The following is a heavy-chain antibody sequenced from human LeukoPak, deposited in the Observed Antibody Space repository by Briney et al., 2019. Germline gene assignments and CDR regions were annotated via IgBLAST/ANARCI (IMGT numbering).Heavy chain of an antibody. CDR1: GGSISSYY. CDR2: IYYSGSA. CDR3: ARQGNGGRSFDY. Sequence: SETLSPTCTVSGGSISSYYWNWIRQPPGKGLEWIGYIYYSGSANYNPSLKSRLTISVDTSKNQFSLKLSSVTAADTAVYYCARQGNGGRSFDYWGQGTLVTVSS. V-gene: IGHV4-59*01. D-gene: IGHD4-23*01. J-gene: IGHJ4*02.